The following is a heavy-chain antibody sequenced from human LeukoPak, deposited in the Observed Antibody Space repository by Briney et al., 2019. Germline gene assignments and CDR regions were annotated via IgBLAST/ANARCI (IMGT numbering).Heavy chain of an antibody. D-gene: IGHD6-6*01. V-gene: IGHV4-39*01. CDR3: ARLPSYSSSSSAFDI. Sequence: PSEPLSLTCTVSGGSIVSSSYYWGWIRQPPGKGLEWIGSIYCSGSTYYNPSLKSRVTISVDTSKNQFSLKLSSVTAADTAVFYCARLPSYSSSSSAFDIWGQGTMVTVSS. CDR2: IYCSGST. CDR1: GGSIVSSSYY. J-gene: IGHJ3*02.